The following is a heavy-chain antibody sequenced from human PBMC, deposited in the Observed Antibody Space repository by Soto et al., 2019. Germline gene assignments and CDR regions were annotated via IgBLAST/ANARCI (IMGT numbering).Heavy chain of an antibody. Sequence: EVQVLESGGGLVQPGGSLRLSCVASGFTFSSYAMSWVRQAPGKGLEWVSFVSGSGGSTDYADSVKGRFTISRDNSKSALYLQLISLRADDTAMYYCANRTFQRELPFAALGQGTLVTVSS. CDR3: ANRTFQRELPFAA. V-gene: IGHV3-23*01. D-gene: IGHD3-10*01. CDR1: GFTFSSYA. CDR2: VSGSGGST. J-gene: IGHJ5*02.